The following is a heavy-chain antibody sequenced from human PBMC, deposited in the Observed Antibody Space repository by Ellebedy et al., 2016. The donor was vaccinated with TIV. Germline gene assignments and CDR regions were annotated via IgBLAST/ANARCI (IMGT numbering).Heavy chain of an antibody. V-gene: IGHV4-59*01. D-gene: IGHD6-19*01. CDR2: IYYSGST. Sequence: SETLSLTCTVSGGSLNNDCLSWLRQPPGKGLEWIGFIYYSGSTRYNPSLKSRVSMSVDTSKNQFSLRLTSVTAADMAVYYCAIGAGWYLYWGQGTLVTVSS. J-gene: IGHJ4*02. CDR3: AIGAGWYLY. CDR1: GGSLNNDC.